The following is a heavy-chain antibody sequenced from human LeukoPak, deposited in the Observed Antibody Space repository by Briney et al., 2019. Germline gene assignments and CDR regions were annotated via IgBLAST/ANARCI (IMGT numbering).Heavy chain of an antibody. Sequence: AGGSLRLSCATSGFTFSRLSMRWVRQAPGEGLEWVSSIYFTGNHISYADSMKGRFTISRDNANNSVYLQMNGRRAEDTAVYYCAREFSTVGNFDYWGQGTLVTVPS. CDR2: IYFTGNHI. J-gene: IGHJ4*02. V-gene: IGHV3-21*01. CDR1: GFTFSRLS. D-gene: IGHD3-3*02. CDR3: AREFSTVGNFDY.